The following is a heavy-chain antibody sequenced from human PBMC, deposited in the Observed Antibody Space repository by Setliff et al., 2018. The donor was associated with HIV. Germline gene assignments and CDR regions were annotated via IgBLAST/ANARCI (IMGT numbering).Heavy chain of an antibody. CDR2: VHTKGST. CDR3: ARDRRDDYYLTAYFDS. Sequence: SETLSLTCTVSGGSFGSGDYYWSWIRQPAGKALEWIGRVHTKGSTDYNPSLKSRVTISVDTSKNQFSLKLTSVTATDTAVYYCARDRRDDYYLTAYFDSLGQGTLVTVSS. CDR1: GGSFGSGDYY. V-gene: IGHV4-61*02. D-gene: IGHD1-26*01. J-gene: IGHJ4*02.